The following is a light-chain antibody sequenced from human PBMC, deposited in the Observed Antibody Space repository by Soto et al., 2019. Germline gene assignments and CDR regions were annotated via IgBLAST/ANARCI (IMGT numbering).Light chain of an antibody. CDR1: SSDVGGYNY. J-gene: IGLJ1*01. Sequence: QSALTXPASVSASPGQSITISCTGTSSDVGGYNYVAWYQQHPDKAPKLLIYDVTNRPSGVSIRFSGSKSGDTASLTISGLLPEDEADYYCTSYTSIYTYVFGTGTKVTVL. V-gene: IGLV2-14*01. CDR2: DVT. CDR3: TSYTSIYTYV.